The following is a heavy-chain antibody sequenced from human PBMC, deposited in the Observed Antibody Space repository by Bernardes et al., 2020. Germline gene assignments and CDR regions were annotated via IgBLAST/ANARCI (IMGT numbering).Heavy chain of an antibody. V-gene: IGHV4-34*01. CDR2: INHSGST. Sequence: SETLSLTCAVYGGSFSGYYWSWIRQPPGKGREWIGEINHSGSTNYNPSLKSRVTISVDTSKNQFSLKLSSVTAADTAVYYCARGGGIVVVPAAILWFDYWGQGTLVTVSS. CDR1: GGSFSGYY. D-gene: IGHD2-2*02. CDR3: ARGGGIVVVPAAILWFDY. J-gene: IGHJ4*02.